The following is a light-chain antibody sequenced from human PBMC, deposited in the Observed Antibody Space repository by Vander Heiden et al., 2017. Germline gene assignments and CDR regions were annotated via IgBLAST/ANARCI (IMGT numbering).Light chain of an antibody. J-gene: IGKJ2*01. CDR3: QQYDSPPRT. Sequence: EIVLTQSPVTLSLFPGERDTLSCRASQSVRSSHLSWYQQKPGQAPRLLIYGTSSRATGIPDRCSGSGSGTDFTLTISRLEPEDFAVYYCQQYDSPPRTFGQGTKLENK. CDR2: GTS. V-gene: IGKV3-20*01. CDR1: QSVRSSH.